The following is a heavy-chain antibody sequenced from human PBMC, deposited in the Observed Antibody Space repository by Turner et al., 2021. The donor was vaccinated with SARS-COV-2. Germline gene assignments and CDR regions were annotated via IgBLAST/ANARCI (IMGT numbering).Heavy chain of an antibody. V-gene: IGHV1-2*02. J-gene: IGHJ6*02. D-gene: IGHD5-18*01. CDR2: INPYSGGT. Sequence: QGQPVQSGAEAKKPGASVKLPCKVSGDPFTGYYMHWVRQAPGQGLEWMGWINPYSGGTNYTQKFQGRVTMTWDTSISTAYLELSRLRSDDTAVYYCARSRYTYGSYYYCGMDVWGQGTTVTVSS. CDR1: GDPFTGYY. CDR3: ARSRYTYGSYYYCGMDV.